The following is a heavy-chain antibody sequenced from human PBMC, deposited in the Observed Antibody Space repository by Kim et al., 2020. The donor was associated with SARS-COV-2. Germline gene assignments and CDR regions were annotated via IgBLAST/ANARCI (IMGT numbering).Heavy chain of an antibody. V-gene: IGHV1-8*01. D-gene: IGHD3-10*01. CDR1: GYTFTSYD. Sequence: ASVKVSCKASGYTFTSYDINWVRHATGQGLEWMGWMNPNSGNTGYAQKFQGRVTMTRNTSISTAYMELSSLRSEDTAVYYCARVTMVRGVIGTALDYWGQGTLVTVSS. J-gene: IGHJ4*02. CDR3: ARVTMVRGVIGTALDY. CDR2: MNPNSGNT.